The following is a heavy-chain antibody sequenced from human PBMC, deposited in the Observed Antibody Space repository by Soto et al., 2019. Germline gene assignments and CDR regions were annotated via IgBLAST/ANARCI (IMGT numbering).Heavy chain of an antibody. CDR3: AKSQYLLLDIFDF. CDR2: ITNNGVNT. Sequence: GDSLRPTCAASGFTISSYAMMWIRQASGHGAELISTITNNGVNTYYADPVKCRFTITTDNNNNTLNLQMNNRRPEDTAGPYSAKSQYLLLDIFDFWCQRALVTVSS. V-gene: IGHV3-23*01. J-gene: IGHJ4*02. CDR1: GFTISSYA. D-gene: IGHD2-21*02.